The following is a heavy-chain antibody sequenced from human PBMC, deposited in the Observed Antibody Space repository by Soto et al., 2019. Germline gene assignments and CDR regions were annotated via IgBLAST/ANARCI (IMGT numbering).Heavy chain of an antibody. CDR3: ARGRSGYTDLLDY. J-gene: IGHJ4*02. CDR2: IIPIFGTA. Sequence: VKVSCKASGGTFSSYAISWVRQAPGQGLEWMGGIIPIFGTANYAQKFQGRVTITADESTSTAYMELSSLRSEDTAVYYCARGRSGYTDLLDYWGQGTLVTVSS. D-gene: IGHD3-22*01. V-gene: IGHV1-69*13. CDR1: GGTFSSYA.